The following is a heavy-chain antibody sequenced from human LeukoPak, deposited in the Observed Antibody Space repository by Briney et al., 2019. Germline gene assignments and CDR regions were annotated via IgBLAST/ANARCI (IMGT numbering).Heavy chain of an antibody. CDR1: GGTFSSYA. CDR3: AITPSTKYYFDY. Sequence: ASVKVSCKASGGTFSSYAISWVRQAPGQGLEWMGGIIPIFGTANYAQKFQGRVTITTDESTSTAYMELSSLRSEDTAVYYCAITPSTKYYFDYWGQGTLVTVSS. V-gene: IGHV1-69*05. CDR2: IIPIFGTA. J-gene: IGHJ4*02. D-gene: IGHD5/OR15-5a*01.